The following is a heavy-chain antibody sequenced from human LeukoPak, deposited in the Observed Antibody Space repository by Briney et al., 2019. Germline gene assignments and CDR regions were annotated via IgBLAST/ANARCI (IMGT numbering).Heavy chain of an antibody. Sequence: PSETLSLTCAVSGSSINTGYYWGWIRQPPGKGLEWIGHIYNSDSTKYNPSLKSRVTISVDTSKNQFSLKLGSVTAADTAMYYCARQGNYDRSLSWFDPWGQGTLVTVSS. J-gene: IGHJ5*02. CDR3: ARQGNYDRSLSWFDP. V-gene: IGHV4-38-2*01. D-gene: IGHD3-22*01. CDR2: IYNSDST. CDR1: GSSINTGYY.